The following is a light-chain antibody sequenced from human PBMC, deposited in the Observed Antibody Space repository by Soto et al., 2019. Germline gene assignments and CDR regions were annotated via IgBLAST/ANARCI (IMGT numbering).Light chain of an antibody. CDR3: QQYASYPWT. CDR2: DAF. V-gene: IGKV1-5*01. Sequence: DIQLTQTPSTLSASLGDRVTITCRASQSLSGWLAWYQQTPGKAPKLLISDAFRLESGVPSRFRGSGSGTEFSLTISRLQPGDSATFYCQQYASYPWTFGRGTKVDIK. CDR1: QSLSGW. J-gene: IGKJ1*01.